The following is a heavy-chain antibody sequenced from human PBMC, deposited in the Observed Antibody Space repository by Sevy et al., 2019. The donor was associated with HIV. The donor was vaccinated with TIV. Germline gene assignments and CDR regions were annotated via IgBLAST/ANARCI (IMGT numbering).Heavy chain of an antibody. V-gene: IGHV1-18*01. Sequence: ASVKVSCKASGYTFTSYGISWVRQAPGQGLEWMGWISAYNGNTNYAQKLQDRVTMTTDTSTSTAYMELRSLRSDDTAVYYCARDLSNTSSYYYYYGMDVWGQGTTVTVSS. J-gene: IGHJ6*02. D-gene: IGHD2-2*02. CDR1: GYTFTSYG. CDR3: ARDLSNTSSYYYYYGMDV. CDR2: ISAYNGNT.